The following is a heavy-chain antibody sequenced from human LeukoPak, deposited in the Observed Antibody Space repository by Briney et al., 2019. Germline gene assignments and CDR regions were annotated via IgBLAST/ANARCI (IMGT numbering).Heavy chain of an antibody. J-gene: IGHJ3*02. CDR2: TYYSSKWYN. V-gene: IGHV6-1*01. Sequence: RSAPTLVNPSQTLSLTCAISGDSVYSNSAALNWIRQSPSRGLARLGRTYYSSKWYNDYAVSVKSRIIINPDTSKNQFTLQLNSVTPEDTAVYYCARGAVTVRNAFDIWGQGTRVIVSS. D-gene: IGHD6-19*01. CDR3: ARGAVTVRNAFDI. CDR1: GDSVYSNSAA.